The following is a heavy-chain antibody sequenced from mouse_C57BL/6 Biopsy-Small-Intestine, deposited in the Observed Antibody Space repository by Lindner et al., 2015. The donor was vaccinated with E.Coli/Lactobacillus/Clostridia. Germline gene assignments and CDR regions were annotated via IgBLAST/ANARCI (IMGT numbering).Heavy chain of an antibody. V-gene: IGHV1-63*01. CDR2: IYPGGGYT. CDR3: ARGSYDYFDY. J-gene: IGHJ2*01. Sequence: VQLQESGAELVRPGTSVKMSCKASGYTFTNYWIGWAKQRPGHGLEWIGDIYPGGGYTNYNEKFKGKATLTADKSSSTAHMQFSSLTSEDSAIYYCARGSYDYFDYWGQGTTLTVSS. D-gene: IGHD1-1*02. CDR1: GYTFTNYW.